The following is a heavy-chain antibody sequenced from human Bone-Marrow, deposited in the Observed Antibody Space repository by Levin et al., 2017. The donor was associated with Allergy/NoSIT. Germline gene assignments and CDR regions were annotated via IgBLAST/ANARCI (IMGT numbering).Heavy chain of an antibody. CDR1: GFAFSSQT. V-gene: IGHV3-21*01. J-gene: IGHJ3*01. D-gene: IGHD2-15*01. CDR3: ARDNRPQSEHCRGGTCYWRSFDL. CDR2: ITGDSRYI. Sequence: PGGSLRLSCVASGFAFSSQTMNWVRQAPGKGPEWVSSITGDSRYIYYADSVEGRFTISRDNAKNSLSLLMDNVRPEDTALYYCARDNRPQSEHCRGGTCYWRSFDLWGQGTMVTVSS.